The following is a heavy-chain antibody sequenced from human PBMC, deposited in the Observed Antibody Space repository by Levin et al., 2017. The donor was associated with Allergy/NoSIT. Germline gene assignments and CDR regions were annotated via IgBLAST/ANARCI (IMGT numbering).Heavy chain of an antibody. J-gene: IGHJ4*02. CDR3: AREPEYSDGYWDY. V-gene: IGHV1-2*06. CDR2: INPNSGGT. Sequence: GESLKISCKASGYTFTGYYMHWVRQAPGQGLEWMGRINPNSGGTNYAQKFQGRVTMTRDTSISTAYMELSRLRSDDTAVYYCAREPEYSDGYWDYWGQGTLVTVSS. D-gene: IGHD5-18*01. CDR1: GYTFTGYY.